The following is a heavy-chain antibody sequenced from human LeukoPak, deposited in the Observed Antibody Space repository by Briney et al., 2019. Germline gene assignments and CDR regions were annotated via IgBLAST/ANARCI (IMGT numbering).Heavy chain of an antibody. D-gene: IGHD1-26*01. Sequence: GGSLRLSCAASGFTFSSYAMSWVRQAPGKGLEWVSAISGSGGSTYYADSVKGRFTISRDNSKNTLYLQMNSPRAEDTAVYDCAKRRSEWELPSFDYWGQGTLVTVSS. CDR1: GFTFSSYA. V-gene: IGHV3-23*01. J-gene: IGHJ4*02. CDR2: ISGSGGST. CDR3: AKRRSEWELPSFDY.